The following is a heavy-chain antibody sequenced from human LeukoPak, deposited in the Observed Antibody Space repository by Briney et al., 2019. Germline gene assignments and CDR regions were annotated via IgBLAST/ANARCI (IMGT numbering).Heavy chain of an antibody. Sequence: SQTLSLTCTVSGGSISSGGYYWSWIRQHPGKGLEWIGYIYYSGSTYYNPSLKSRVTISVDTSKNQFSLKLSSVTAADTALYYCARDRVAAAGRLDYWGQGTLVTVSS. CDR1: GGSISSGGYY. J-gene: IGHJ4*02. CDR3: ARDRVAAAGRLDY. D-gene: IGHD6-13*01. V-gene: IGHV4-31*03. CDR2: IYYSGST.